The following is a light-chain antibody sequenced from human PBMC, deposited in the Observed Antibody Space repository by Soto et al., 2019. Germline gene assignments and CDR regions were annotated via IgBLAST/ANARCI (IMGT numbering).Light chain of an antibody. CDR3: QEYNYWHPIT. CDR1: QSVSSN. J-gene: IGKJ4*01. V-gene: IGKV3-15*01. Sequence: EIVMTQSPATVSFSPGETATLSCMPSQSVSSNLAWYQQKPGQAPRLLIYGASTRASGIPARFSGSGSGTEFTLTITSLQSEDSAVYYCQEYNYWHPITFGGGTIVDIK. CDR2: GAS.